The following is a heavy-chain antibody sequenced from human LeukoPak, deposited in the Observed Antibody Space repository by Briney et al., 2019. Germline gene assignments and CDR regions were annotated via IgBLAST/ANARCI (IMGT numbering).Heavy chain of an antibody. CDR2: INHSGST. J-gene: IGHJ4*02. Sequence: SETLSLTCAVYGGSFSGYYWSWIRQPPGKGLEWIGVINHSGSTNYNPSLKSRVTISVDTSKNQFSLKLSSVTAADTAVYYCARVSQWHADRDITDYWGQGTLVTVSS. CDR3: ARVSQWHADRDITDY. D-gene: IGHD1-14*01. CDR1: GGSFSGYY. V-gene: IGHV4-34*01.